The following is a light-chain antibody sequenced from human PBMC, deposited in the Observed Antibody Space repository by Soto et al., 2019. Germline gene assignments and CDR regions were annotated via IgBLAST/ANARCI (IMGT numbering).Light chain of an antibody. CDR2: DNS. CDR3: GTWDSSLSVKV. Sequence: QSVLTQPPSVSAAPGQKVTISCSGSSSNIGNNYVSWYQQLPGTAPKLLIYDNSKRPSGIPDRFSGSKSATSATLGITGLQTGDEADYYCGTWDSSLSVKVFGGGTKLTVL. J-gene: IGLJ3*02. V-gene: IGLV1-51*01. CDR1: SSNIGNNY.